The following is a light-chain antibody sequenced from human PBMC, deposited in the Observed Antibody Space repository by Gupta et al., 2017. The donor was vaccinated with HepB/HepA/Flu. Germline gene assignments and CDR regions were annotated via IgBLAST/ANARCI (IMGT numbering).Light chain of an antibody. CDR3: QHFNSYPYS. Sequence: EILLTQSPSFLSSSLGERATLTCRASQSISSYLAWYQQKPGKAPKLLMYAASTLQTGVPARFSGSGSGTEFTLRISSLQPEDFATYYCQHFNSYPYSFGEGTKLEMK. CDR1: QSISSY. V-gene: IGKV1-9*01. J-gene: IGKJ2*03. CDR2: AAS.